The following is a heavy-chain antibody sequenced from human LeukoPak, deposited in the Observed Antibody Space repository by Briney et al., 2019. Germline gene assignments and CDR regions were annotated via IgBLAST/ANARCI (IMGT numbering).Heavy chain of an antibody. D-gene: IGHD3-3*01. Sequence: GESLKISCKASGYSFTSSCIGWLRQIPGKVLEWVGIIYPGDSDTRYSPSFQGQVTISADKYISTAYLQWSRLKASDTAMYYCARLLGVLTHFDYWGQGTLVTVSS. J-gene: IGHJ4*02. CDR2: IYPGDSDT. V-gene: IGHV5-51*01. CDR1: GYSFTSSC. CDR3: ARLLGVLTHFDY.